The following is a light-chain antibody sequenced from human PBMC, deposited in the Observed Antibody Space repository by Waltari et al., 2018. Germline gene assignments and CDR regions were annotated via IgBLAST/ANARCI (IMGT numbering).Light chain of an antibody. V-gene: IGKV3-20*01. CDR1: QSVNYY. CDR2: GAS. CDR3: QQYDRSPPTYT. Sequence: DIVLTQSPGTLSFSPGERATLSCRTSQSVNYYLAWYQQKPGQAPRLLIYGASTRATGVPERFSGSGSGTDFTLTISRLEPEDFAVYYCQQYDRSPPTYTFGQGTKLEIK. J-gene: IGKJ2*01.